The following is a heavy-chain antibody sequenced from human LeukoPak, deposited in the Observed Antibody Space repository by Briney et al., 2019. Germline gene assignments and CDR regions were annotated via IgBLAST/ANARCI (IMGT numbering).Heavy chain of an antibody. CDR3: AGAQDYYDSSGSVDY. V-gene: IGHV4-31*03. CDR2: IYYSGST. D-gene: IGHD3-22*01. Sequence: PSQTLSLTCTVSGGSISSGGYYWSWIRQHPGKGLEWIGYIYYSGSTYYNPSLKSRVTISVDTSKNQFSLKLSSVTAADTAVYYCAGAQDYYDSSGSVDYWGQGTLVTVSS. CDR1: GGSISSGGYY. J-gene: IGHJ4*02.